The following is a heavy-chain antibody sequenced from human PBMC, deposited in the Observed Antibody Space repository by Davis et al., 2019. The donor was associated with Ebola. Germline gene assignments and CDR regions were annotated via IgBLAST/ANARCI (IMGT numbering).Heavy chain of an antibody. Sequence: PGGSLRLSCAASGFTFSSYSMNWVRQAPGKGLEWVSSISRSSSYIYYADSVKGRFTISRDNAKNSLYLQMNSLRAEDTAVYYCARQKGYSSTRGYYYGMDVWGKGTTVTVSS. CDR2: ISRSSSYI. CDR1: GFTFSSYS. D-gene: IGHD2-2*01. J-gene: IGHJ6*04. CDR3: ARQKGYSSTRGYYYGMDV. V-gene: IGHV3-21*01.